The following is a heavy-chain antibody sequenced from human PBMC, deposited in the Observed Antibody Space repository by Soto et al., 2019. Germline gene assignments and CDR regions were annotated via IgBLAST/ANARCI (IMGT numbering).Heavy chain of an antibody. CDR2: IYYSGST. J-gene: IGHJ4*02. CDR1: GGSISGYY. V-gene: IGHV4-31*03. Sequence: PSETLSLTCTVSGGSISGYYWSWIRQHPGKGLEWIGYIYYSGSTYYNPSLKSRVTISVDTSKNQFSLKLSSVTAADTAVYYCAREPLTWGQGTLLTVSS. CDR3: AREPLT.